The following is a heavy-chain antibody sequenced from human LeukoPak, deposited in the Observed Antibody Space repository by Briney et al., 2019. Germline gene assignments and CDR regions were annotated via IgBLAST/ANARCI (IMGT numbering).Heavy chain of an antibody. CDR3: AKRGEMATKSLDY. CDR1: GFTFNNYA. Sequence: GGSLRLSCAASGFTFNNYAMHWVRQAPGKGLEYVSGISSNGVSAYYANSVKGRFTISRDNSRNTLYLQMNSLRVEDTAVYYCAKRGEMATKSLDYWGQGTLVTVSS. CDR2: ISSNGVSA. V-gene: IGHV3-64*01. J-gene: IGHJ4*02. D-gene: IGHD5-24*01.